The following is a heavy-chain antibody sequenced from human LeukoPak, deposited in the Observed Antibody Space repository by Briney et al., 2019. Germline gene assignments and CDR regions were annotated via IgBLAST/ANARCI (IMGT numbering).Heavy chain of an antibody. CDR1: GYASNIYD. V-gene: IGHV1-8*02. CDR3: ARGFRGGYDPHYFDY. Sequence: ASVKVSCKASGYASNIYDINWVRQATGQGLEWMGWMNPNSGNTGYAQKFQGRVTMTRNTSISTAYMELSSLRSEDTAVYYCARGFRGGYDPHYFDYWGQGTLVTVSS. J-gene: IGHJ4*02. CDR2: MNPNSGNT. D-gene: IGHD5-12*01.